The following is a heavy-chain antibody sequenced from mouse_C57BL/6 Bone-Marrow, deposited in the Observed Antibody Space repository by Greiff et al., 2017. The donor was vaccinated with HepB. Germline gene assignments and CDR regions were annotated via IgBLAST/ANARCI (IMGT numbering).Heavy chain of an antibody. J-gene: IGHJ4*01. CDR2: INSDGGST. CDR3: ARQEGMIRDAMDY. V-gene: IGHV5-2*01. CDR1: EYEFPSHD. Sequence: VQLKESGGGLVQPGESLKLSCESNEYEFPSHDMSWVRKTPEKRLELVAAINSDGGSTYYPDTMERRFIISRDNTKKTLYLQMSSLRSEDTALYYCARQEGMIRDAMDYWGQGTSVTVSS. D-gene: IGHD2-4*01.